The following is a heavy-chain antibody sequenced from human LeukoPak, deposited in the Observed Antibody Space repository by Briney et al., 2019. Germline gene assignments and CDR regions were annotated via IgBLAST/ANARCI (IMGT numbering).Heavy chain of an antibody. CDR2: IWYDGSNK. V-gene: IGHV3-33*01. D-gene: IGHD6-19*01. J-gene: IGHJ4*02. Sequence: GRSLRLSCAASGFTFSSYGMHWVRQAPGKGLEWVAVIWYDGSNKYYADSVKGRFTISRDNSKNTLYLQMNSLRAEDTAVYYCARDRGHFSSGWSTFDYWGQGTLVTVSS. CDR3: ARDRGHFSSGWSTFDY. CDR1: GFTFSSYG.